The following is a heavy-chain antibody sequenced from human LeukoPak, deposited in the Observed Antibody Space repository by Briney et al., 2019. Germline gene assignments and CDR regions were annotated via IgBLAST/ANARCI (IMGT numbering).Heavy chain of an antibody. Sequence: SETLSLTCTVSGGSISSGSYYWSWIRQPAGKGLEWIGRIYTSGSTNYNPSLKSRVTISVDTSKNQFSLKLSSVTAADTAVYYCARDRGPYGVTMVRGVPFYWGQGTLVAVSS. CDR1: GGSISSGSYY. V-gene: IGHV4-61*02. D-gene: IGHD3-10*01. J-gene: IGHJ4*02. CDR3: ARDRGPYGVTMVRGVPFY. CDR2: IYTSGST.